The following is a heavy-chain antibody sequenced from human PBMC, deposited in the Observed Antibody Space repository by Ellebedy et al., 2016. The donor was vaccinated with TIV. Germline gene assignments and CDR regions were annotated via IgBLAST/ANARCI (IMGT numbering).Heavy chain of an antibody. D-gene: IGHD3-10*01. J-gene: IGHJ4*02. CDR3: ARDRRGSYDF. CDR1: GASISSSY. Sequence: MPSETLSLTCTVSGASISSSYWSWIRQTPGKDLNWIGYISNTGRTNYNPSIQSRVTISVDTSSNQFSLTWRSLPAADTAVYYGARDRRGSYDFWGQGTPLAVSS. V-gene: IGHV4-59*01. CDR2: ISNTGRT.